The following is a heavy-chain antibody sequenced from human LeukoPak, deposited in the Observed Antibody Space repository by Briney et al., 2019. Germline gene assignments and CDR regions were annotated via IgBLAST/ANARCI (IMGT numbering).Heavy chain of an antibody. D-gene: IGHD1-20*01. J-gene: IGHJ4*02. V-gene: IGHV4-59*01. Sequence: SETLSPTCTVSGGSIDTYYWNWIRQPPGKGLEWIGYVFHTGSTNYNPSLKSRVTISVDTSKNQFSLKLSSVTAADTAVYYCAIGGYNWNYWGQGTLVTVSS. CDR1: GGSIDTYY. CDR2: VFHTGST. CDR3: AIGGYNWNY.